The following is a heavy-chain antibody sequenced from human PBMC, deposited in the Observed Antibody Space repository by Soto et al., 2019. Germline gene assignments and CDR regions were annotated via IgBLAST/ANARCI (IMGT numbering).Heavy chain of an antibody. CDR3: ARSGHIFAGVF. V-gene: IGHV4-59*01. CDR2: LHYNGFA. CDR1: GASMNDYY. J-gene: IGHJ4*02. Sequence: SETLSLTCTVSGASMNDYYGSWIRQSPGKGLEHIGYLHYNGFAEYSPSLRSRVSISMDTSKNQFPLKLSSVTAADTAIYFCARSGHIFAGVFWGQGILVTAPQ. D-gene: IGHD3-16*01.